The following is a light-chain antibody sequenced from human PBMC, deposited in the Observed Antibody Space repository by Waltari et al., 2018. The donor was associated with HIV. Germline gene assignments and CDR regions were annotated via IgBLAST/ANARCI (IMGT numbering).Light chain of an antibody. CDR1: QDIDTF. V-gene: IGKV1-39*01. CDR2: AAS. Sequence: DIQLTQSPPSLSAAVGDTVTIVCRASQDIDTFLNWYQHRPGKAPTLLIYAASRLQNGVPSRFSGPGSRTDYSLTIRNLQPEDFATYFCHTGYGRPFTFDQGPQVDVK. CDR3: HTGYGRPFT. J-gene: IGKJ1*01.